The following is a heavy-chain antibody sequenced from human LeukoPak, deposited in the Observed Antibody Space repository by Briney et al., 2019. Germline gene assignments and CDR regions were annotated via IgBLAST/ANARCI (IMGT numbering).Heavy chain of an antibody. J-gene: IGHJ4*02. CDR2: VSTAGNI. CDR3: SKVKFGDPLNY. CDR1: GVTPSGNY. D-gene: IGHD3-10*01. Sequence: GGCLRLSCTASGVTPSGNYMNWGRQGPGGGGGWVSVVSTAGNIYYAASVKGTFTISKDKSKNTLDLLMNNVRAEDTALYDCSKVKFGDPLNYWGQGTLVTVSS. V-gene: IGHV3-53*01.